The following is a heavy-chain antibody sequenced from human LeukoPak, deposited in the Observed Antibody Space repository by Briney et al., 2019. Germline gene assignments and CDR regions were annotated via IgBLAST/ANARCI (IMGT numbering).Heavy chain of an antibody. CDR2: IYASGST. Sequence: PSETLSLTCTVSGGSISNYYWSWIRQPAGKGLEWIGRIYASGSTNYNPSLKSRVTISVDTSKNQFSLKLSSVTAADTAVYYCAKEDYYDSSGYYPDAFDIWGQGTMVTVSS. D-gene: IGHD3-22*01. CDR1: GGSISNYY. CDR3: AKEDYYDSSGYYPDAFDI. V-gene: IGHV4-4*07. J-gene: IGHJ3*02.